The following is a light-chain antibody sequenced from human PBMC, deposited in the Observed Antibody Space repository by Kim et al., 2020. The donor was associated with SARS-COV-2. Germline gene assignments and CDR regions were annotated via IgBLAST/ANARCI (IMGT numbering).Light chain of an antibody. CDR1: SLRSYH. Sequence: SSALTQDPAVSVALGQTVRITCQGDSLRSYHASWYQQKPGQAPILVSYGEKTRPSGIPDRFSGSSSGNTASLTITGAQAEDEADYYCNSRDSSGNHVVFGGGTQLTVL. CDR2: GEK. CDR3: NSRDSSGNHVV. J-gene: IGLJ2*01. V-gene: IGLV3-19*01.